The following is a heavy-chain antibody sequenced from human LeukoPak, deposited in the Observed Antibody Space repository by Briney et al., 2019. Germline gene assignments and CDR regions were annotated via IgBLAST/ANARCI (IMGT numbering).Heavy chain of an antibody. V-gene: IGHV3-21*01. CDR1: GFTFSSYS. J-gene: IGHJ4*02. CDR3: VREKGMATLDY. D-gene: IGHD5-24*01. Sequence: MSGGSLRLSCAASGFTFSSYSMNWVRQAPGKGLEWVSSISSSSNYIYYADSVKGRFTISRDNAKNSLYLQMNSLRAEDTAVYYCVREKGMATLDYWGQGTLVTVSS. CDR2: ISSSSNYI.